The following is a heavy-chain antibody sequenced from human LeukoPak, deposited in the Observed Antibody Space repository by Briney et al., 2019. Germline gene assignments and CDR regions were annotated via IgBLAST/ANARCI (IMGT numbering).Heavy chain of an antibody. J-gene: IGHJ6*03. CDR1: GYTLTELS. CDR2: INPNSGGT. D-gene: IGHD2-2*01. Sequence: EASVKVSCKVSGYTLTELSMHWVRQAPGQGLEWMGWINPNSGGTNYAQKFQGRVTMTRDTSISTAYMELSRLRSDDTAVYYCARGTVPAALYYYYMDVWGKGTTVTVSS. V-gene: IGHV1-2*02. CDR3: ARGTVPAALYYYYMDV.